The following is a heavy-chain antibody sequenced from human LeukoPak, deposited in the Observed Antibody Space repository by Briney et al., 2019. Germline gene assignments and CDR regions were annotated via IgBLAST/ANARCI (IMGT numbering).Heavy chain of an antibody. CDR3: ARATHDYGDYDYYYYYMDV. V-gene: IGHV1-18*01. J-gene: IGHJ6*03. CDR2: ISAYNGNT. D-gene: IGHD4-17*01. CDR1: GYTFTSYD. Sequence: ASVKVSCKASGYTFTSYDINWVRQAPGQGLEWMGWISAYNGNTNYAQKLQGRVTMTTDTSTSTAYMELRSLRSDDTAVYYCARATHDYGDYDYYYYYMDVWGKGTTVTVSS.